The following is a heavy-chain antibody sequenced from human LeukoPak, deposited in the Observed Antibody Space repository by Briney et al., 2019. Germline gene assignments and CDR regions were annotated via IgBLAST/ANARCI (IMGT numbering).Heavy chain of an antibody. J-gene: IGHJ5*02. CDR1: GFTFDDYA. Sequence: GGSPRLSCAASGFTFDDYAMHWVRQAPGKGLEWVSGISWNSGSIGYADSVKGRFAISRDNAKNSLYLQMNSLRAEDTALYYCAKQSGLNYDSSRFDPWGQGTLVTVSS. CDR2: ISWNSGSI. V-gene: IGHV3-9*01. D-gene: IGHD3-22*01. CDR3: AKQSGLNYDSSRFDP.